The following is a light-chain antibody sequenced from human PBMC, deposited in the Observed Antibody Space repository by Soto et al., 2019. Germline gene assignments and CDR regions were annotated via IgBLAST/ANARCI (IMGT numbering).Light chain of an antibody. J-gene: IGLJ1*01. Sequence: QSALTQPASVSGSPGQSITISCTGTSDDIGGYYYVSWYQHHPGKAPKLLIYQVTNRPSRVSNRLSGSKSGNTASLTISGLQADDEADYYCTSYSSSDIFYVFXTGTKVTVL. CDR3: TSYSSSDIFYV. CDR2: QVT. V-gene: IGLV2-14*01. CDR1: SDDIGGYYY.